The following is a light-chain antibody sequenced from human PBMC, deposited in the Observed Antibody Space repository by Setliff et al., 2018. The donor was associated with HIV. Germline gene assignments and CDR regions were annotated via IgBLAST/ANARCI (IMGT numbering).Light chain of an antibody. CDR1: SSNIGGGYD. CDR2: GNI. CDR3: QSHDSSLSARV. Sequence: ALTQPPSVSGAPGQRVTISCTGSSSNIGGGYDVHWYQQLPGTAPKLLVHGNIYRASGVPDRFSAFKSGTSASLAITGLRVEDEADYYCQSHDSSLSARVFGGGTKVTVL. V-gene: IGLV1-40*01. J-gene: IGLJ3*02.